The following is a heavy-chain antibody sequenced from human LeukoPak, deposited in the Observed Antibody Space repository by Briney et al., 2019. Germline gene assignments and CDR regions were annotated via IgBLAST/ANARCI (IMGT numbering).Heavy chain of an antibody. V-gene: IGHV3-21*01. J-gene: IGHJ4*02. CDR1: GFSFSTYS. D-gene: IGHD3-9*01. CDR3: ARDPQVVGYFDWLTTYYFDY. Sequence: GGSLRLSCAASGFSFSTYSMNWVRQAPGRGLEWVSSISSSSSYIYYADSVKGRFTISRDNSKNTLYLQMNSLRAEDTAVYYCARDPQVVGYFDWLTTYYFDYWGQGTLVTVSS. CDR2: ISSSSSYI.